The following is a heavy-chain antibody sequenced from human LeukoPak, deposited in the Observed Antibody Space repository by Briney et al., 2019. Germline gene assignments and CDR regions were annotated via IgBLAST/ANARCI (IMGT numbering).Heavy chain of an antibody. CDR3: AKEFNRGLPDY. Sequence: GGSLRLSCAASGFTFSNNAMHWVRQAPGKGLEWVAVITHDGNHKYNADSVKGRFTISRDNSKNTLYLQMSSLRAEDTAVYYCAKEFNRGLPDYWGQGTLVTVPS. V-gene: IGHV3-30*04. CDR2: ITHDGNHK. J-gene: IGHJ4*02. CDR1: GFTFSNNA. D-gene: IGHD2-21*01.